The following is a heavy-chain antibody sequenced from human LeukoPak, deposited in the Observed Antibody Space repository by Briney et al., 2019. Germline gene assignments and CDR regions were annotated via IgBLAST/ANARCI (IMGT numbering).Heavy chain of an antibody. Sequence: GRSLRLSCAASGFTFDDYAMHWVRQAPGKGLEWVSGISWNSGSIGYADSVKGRFTISRDNAKNSLYLQMNSLRAEDTALYYCAKDMSHFLGPKKYSSGWYGEWGQGTLVTVSS. CDR2: ISWNSGSI. CDR3: AKDMSHFLGPKKYSSGWYGE. V-gene: IGHV3-9*01. D-gene: IGHD6-19*01. J-gene: IGHJ4*02. CDR1: GFTFDDYA.